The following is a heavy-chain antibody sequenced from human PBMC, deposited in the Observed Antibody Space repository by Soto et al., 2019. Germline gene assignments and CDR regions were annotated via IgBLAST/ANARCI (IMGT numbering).Heavy chain of an antibody. V-gene: IGHV4-34*01. CDR3: ARGPTIFGVVIASNWFDP. CDR1: GGSFSGYY. Sequence: QVQLQQWGAGLLKPSETLSLTCAVYGGSFSGYYWSWIRQPPGKGLEWIGEINHSGSTNYNPSLKSRVTISVDTSKNQFSLKLSSATAADTAVYYCARGPTIFGVVIASNWFDPWGQGTLVTVSS. CDR2: INHSGST. J-gene: IGHJ5*02. D-gene: IGHD3-3*01.